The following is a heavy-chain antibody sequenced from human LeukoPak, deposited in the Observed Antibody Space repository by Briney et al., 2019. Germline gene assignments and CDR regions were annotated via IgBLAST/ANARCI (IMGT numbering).Heavy chain of an antibody. Sequence: PGGSLRLSCAASGFTFSSYAMSWVRQAPGKGLEWVSTIRFSDDTTYYADSVKGRFTISRDNSKNTLYLQMNSLRAEDTAVYYCAKRSCSGGSCNFDYWGQGTLVTVSS. J-gene: IGHJ4*02. V-gene: IGHV3-23*01. CDR2: IRFSDDTT. CDR1: GFTFSSYA. D-gene: IGHD2-15*01. CDR3: AKRSCSGGSCNFDY.